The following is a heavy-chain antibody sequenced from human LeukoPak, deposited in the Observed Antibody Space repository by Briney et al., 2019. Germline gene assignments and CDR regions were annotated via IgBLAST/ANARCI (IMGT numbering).Heavy chain of an antibody. D-gene: IGHD2-21*02. CDR1: GFTFNRCW. Sequence: LGGPLRLSCVVSGFTFNRCWMNWVRQAPGKGLEWVAHINPDGRDTYYVDSVKGRFTISRDNAQNSMYLQMNSLRVEDTAVYYCTSWGDTTAEYFQRWGQGTLVTVSS. CDR2: INPDGRDT. J-gene: IGHJ1*01. CDR3: TSWGDTTAEYFQR. V-gene: IGHV3-7*01.